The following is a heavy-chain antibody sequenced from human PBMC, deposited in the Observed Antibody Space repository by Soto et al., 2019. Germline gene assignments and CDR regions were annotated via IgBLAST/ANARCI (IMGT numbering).Heavy chain of an antibody. CDR3: ARDSMVRGVIRFDY. CDR1: GFTFSSYS. CDR2: ISSSSSTI. J-gene: IGHJ4*02. V-gene: IGHV3-48*01. Sequence: EVQLVESGGGLVQPGGSLRLSCAASGFTFSSYSMNWVRQAPGKGLEWVSYISSSSSTIYYADSVKGRFTISRDNAKNSLYLQMNSWRAEDTAVYYCARDSMVRGVIRFDYWGQGTLVTVSS. D-gene: IGHD3-10*01.